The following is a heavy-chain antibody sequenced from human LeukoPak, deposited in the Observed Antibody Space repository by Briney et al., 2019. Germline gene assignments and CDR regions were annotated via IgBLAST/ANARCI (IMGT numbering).Heavy chain of an antibody. CDR1: GYTFTGYY. D-gene: IGHD4-23*01. V-gene: IGHV1-18*04. J-gene: IGHJ4*02. CDR2: ISAYNGNT. CDR3: ARNDYGGLFDY. Sequence: ASVKVSCKASGYTFTGYYMHWVRQAPGQGLEWMGWISAYNGNTNYAQKLQGRVTMTTDTSTSTAYMELRSLRSDDTAVYYCARNDYGGLFDYWGQGTLVTVSS.